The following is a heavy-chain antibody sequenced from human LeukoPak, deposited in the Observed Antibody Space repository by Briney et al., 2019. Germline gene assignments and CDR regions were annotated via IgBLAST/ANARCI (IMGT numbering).Heavy chain of an antibody. CDR3: ARRRVTNAFDI. V-gene: IGHV1-2*02. CDR1: GYTFTYYY. D-gene: IGHD3-10*01. CDR2: INSNSRGI. Sequence: GASAKVSCKASGYTFTYYYMHWVRQAPGQGLEWVGWINSNSRGINYALKFQGRVTMTRDTSISTAYMELSRLRSDDTAVYYCARRRVTNAFDIWGQGTMVTVSS. J-gene: IGHJ3*02.